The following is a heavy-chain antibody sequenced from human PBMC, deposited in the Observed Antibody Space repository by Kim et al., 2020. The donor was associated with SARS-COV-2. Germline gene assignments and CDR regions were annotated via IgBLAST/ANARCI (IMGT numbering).Heavy chain of an antibody. CDR3: ARDKYRWQQPYGMDV. CDR1: GFTFSSYS. D-gene: IGHD6-13*01. CDR2: ISSSSSTI. V-gene: IGHV3-48*02. J-gene: IGHJ6*02. Sequence: GGSLRLSCAASGFTFSSYSMNWVRQAPGKGLEWVSYISSSSSTIYYADSVKGRFTISRDNAKNSLYLQMNSLRDEDTAVYYCARDKYRWQQPYGMDVWGQGTTVTVSS.